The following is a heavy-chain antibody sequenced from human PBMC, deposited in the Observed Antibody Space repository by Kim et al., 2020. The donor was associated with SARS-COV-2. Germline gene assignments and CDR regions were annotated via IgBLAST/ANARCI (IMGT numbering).Heavy chain of an antibody. CDR1: GFTFSSYG. Sequence: GGSLRLSCAASGFTFSSYGMHWVRQAPGKGLEWVAVISYDGSNKYYADSVKGRFTISRDNSKNTLYLQMNSLRAEDTAVYYCAKAPGYSSSWYGWFDSWG. J-gene: IGHJ5*01. CDR3: AKAPGYSSSWYGWFDS. D-gene: IGHD6-13*01. CDR2: ISYDGSNK. V-gene: IGHV3-30*18.